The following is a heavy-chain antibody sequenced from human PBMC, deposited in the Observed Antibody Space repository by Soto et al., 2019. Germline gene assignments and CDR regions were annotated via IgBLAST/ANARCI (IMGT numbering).Heavy chain of an antibody. CDR3: ARDYDSWSGSNSCFDY. CDR1: GFAVSSFW. J-gene: IGHJ4*02. D-gene: IGHD3-3*01. V-gene: IGHV3-7*01. Sequence: EVQLVESGGGLVQPGGSLRLSCAASGFAVSSFWMSWVRQAPGKGLEWVANIKRDGSEKYYVDSVKGRFTISRDNAKNSLYLQMNSLRAEDTAVYYCARDYDSWSGSNSCFDYWGQGPLVTVSS. CDR2: IKRDGSEK.